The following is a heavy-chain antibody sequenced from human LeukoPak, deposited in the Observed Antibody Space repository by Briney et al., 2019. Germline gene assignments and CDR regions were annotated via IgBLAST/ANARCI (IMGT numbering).Heavy chain of an antibody. J-gene: IGHJ5*02. D-gene: IGHD5-18*01. V-gene: IGHV3-9*01. Sequence: GRSLRLSCAASGFTFDDYAMHWVRQAPGKGLEWVSGISWNSGSIGYADSVKGRFTISRDNAKNSLYLQMNSLRAEDTALYYCFCVRDTYWFDPWGQGTLVTVSS. CDR1: GFTFDDYA. CDR2: ISWNSGSI. CDR3: FCVRDTYWFDP.